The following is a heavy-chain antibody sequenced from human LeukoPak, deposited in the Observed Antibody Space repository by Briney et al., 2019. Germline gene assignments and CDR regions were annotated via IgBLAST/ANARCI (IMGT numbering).Heavy chain of an antibody. CDR2: IIPIFGTA. CDR1: GGTFSSYA. CDR3: ASKQQLAYDAFDT. V-gene: IGHV1-69*13. D-gene: IGHD6-13*01. Sequence: SVTVSCKASGGTFSSYAISWVRQAPGQGLEWMGGIIPIFGTANYAQKFQGRVTITADESTSTAYMELSSLRSEDTAVYYCASKQQLAYDAFDTWGQGTMVTVSS. J-gene: IGHJ3*02.